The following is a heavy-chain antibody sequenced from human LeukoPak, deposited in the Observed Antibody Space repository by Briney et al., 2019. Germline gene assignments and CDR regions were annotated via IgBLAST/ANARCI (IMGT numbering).Heavy chain of an antibody. CDR1: GFTFSSYA. D-gene: IGHD1-1*01. Sequence: GGSLRLSCAAPGFTFSSYAMSWVRQAPGKGLEWVSAISGSGGSTYYADSVKGQFTISRDNSRNTLYLQMNSLRAEDTAVYYCAKVLWGTGYFDYWGQGTLVTVSS. CDR3: AKVLWGTGYFDY. V-gene: IGHV3-23*01. J-gene: IGHJ4*02. CDR2: ISGSGGST.